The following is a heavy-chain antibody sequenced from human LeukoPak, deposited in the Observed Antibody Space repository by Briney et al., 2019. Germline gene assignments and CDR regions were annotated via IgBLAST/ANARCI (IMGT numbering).Heavy chain of an antibody. CDR1: GYTFTSYG. Sequence: ASVKVSCKASGYTFTSYGINWVRQAPGQGLEWMGWISAYNGHTSYSHKLQGRVTMTTDTSTSTAYMELSSLRSEDMAVYYCARAPYYYDSSGYADYWGQGTLVTVSS. CDR3: ARAPYYYDSSGYADY. D-gene: IGHD3-22*01. J-gene: IGHJ4*02. V-gene: IGHV1-18*03. CDR2: ISAYNGHT.